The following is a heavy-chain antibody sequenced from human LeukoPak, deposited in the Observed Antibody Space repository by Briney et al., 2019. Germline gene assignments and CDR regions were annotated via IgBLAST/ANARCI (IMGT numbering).Heavy chain of an antibody. CDR2: IYYSGST. V-gene: IGHV4-30-4*01. Sequence: SQTLSLTCTVSGGSISSGDYYWSWIRQPPGKGLEWIGYIYYSGSTYYNPSLKSRVTISVDTSKNQFSLKLSSVTAADTAVYYCARDERRDGSGSSIDYWGQGTLVTVSS. D-gene: IGHD3-10*01. CDR1: GGSISSGDYY. CDR3: ARDERRDGSGSSIDY. J-gene: IGHJ4*02.